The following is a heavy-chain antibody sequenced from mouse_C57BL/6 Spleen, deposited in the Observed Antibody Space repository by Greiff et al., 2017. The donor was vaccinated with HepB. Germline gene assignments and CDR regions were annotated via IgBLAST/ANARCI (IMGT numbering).Heavy chain of an antibody. CDR3: ARSGMIRYFDV. CDR2: IDPSDSYT. Sequence: QVQLKQPGAELVKPGASVKLSCKASGYTFTSYWMQWVKQRPGQGLEWIGEIDPSDSYTNYNQKFKGKATLTVDTSSSTAYMQLSSLTSEDSAVYYCARSGMIRYFDVWGTGTTVTVSS. V-gene: IGHV1-50*01. J-gene: IGHJ1*03. CDR1: GYTFTSYW. D-gene: IGHD2-4*01.